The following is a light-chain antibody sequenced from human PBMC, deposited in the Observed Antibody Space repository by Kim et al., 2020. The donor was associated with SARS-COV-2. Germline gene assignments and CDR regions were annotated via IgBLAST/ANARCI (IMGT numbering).Light chain of an antibody. CDR3: QQFGI. CDR1: ERISSW. V-gene: IGKV1-5*03. CDR2: KAS. J-gene: IGKJ1*01. Sequence: DIHLTQSPSTLSAGVGDTVTITCRATERISSWVAWYQQKAGKAPKLLIYKASNLGRGVPSRFSGSASKTDFSLTISGLQPDDFATYYCQQFGIFGQGTKVDIK.